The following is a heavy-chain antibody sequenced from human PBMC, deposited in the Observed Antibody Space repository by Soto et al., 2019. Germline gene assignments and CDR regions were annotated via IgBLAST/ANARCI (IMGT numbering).Heavy chain of an antibody. V-gene: IGHV1-8*01. D-gene: IGHD3-3*01. CDR3: ARVRSGDFWSGYQPSRWFDP. Sequence: GASVKVSCKASGYTFTSYDINWVRQATGQGLEWMGWMNPNSGNTGYAQKFQGRVTMTRNTSISTAYMELSSLRSEDTAVYYCARVRSGDFWSGYQPSRWFDPWGQGTLVTVSS. CDR1: GYTFTSYD. CDR2: MNPNSGNT. J-gene: IGHJ5*02.